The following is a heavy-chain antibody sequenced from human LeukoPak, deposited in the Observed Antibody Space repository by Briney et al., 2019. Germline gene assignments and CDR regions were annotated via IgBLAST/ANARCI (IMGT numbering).Heavy chain of an antibody. V-gene: IGHV3-7*01. CDR1: GFTFSSHW. D-gene: IGHD4-17*01. CDR3: ASPAYGDYALFDY. J-gene: IGHJ4*02. Sequence: PGGSLRLSCAASGFTFSSHWMSWVRQAPGKGLEWVANIKKDGSEKYYVDAVKGRFTISRDNAKTSLYLQMNSLRAEDTAVYFCASPAYGDYALFDYWGQGTLVTVSS. CDR2: IKKDGSEK.